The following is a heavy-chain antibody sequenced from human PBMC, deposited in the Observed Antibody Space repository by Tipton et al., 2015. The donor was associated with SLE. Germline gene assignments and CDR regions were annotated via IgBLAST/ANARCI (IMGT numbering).Heavy chain of an antibody. CDR1: GGPFSGYY. D-gene: IGHD3-3*01. CDR2: IKHSGST. CDR3: ARIRPGHGDPFDF. J-gene: IGHJ4*02. V-gene: IGHV4-34*01. Sequence: TLSLTCAVYGGPFSGYYWSWIRQSPGKGLEWIGEIKHSGSTNYNPSLKSRVTTSVDTSKNQFSLRLKFLTAADTAVYYCARIRPGHGDPFDFWGQGALVTVSS.